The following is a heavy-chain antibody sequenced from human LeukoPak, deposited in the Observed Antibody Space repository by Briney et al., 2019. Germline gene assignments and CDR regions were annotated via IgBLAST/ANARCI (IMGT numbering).Heavy chain of an antibody. J-gene: IGHJ3*02. CDR1: GFTVSSTH. CDR2: TYTGGNS. CDR3: ARGGRGSAAVVAPRSFDI. V-gene: IGHV3-53*01. Sequence: GGSLRLSCEASGFTVSSTHMVWVRQAPGKGLEWVSVTYTGGNSYYAGSVQGRFIILRDISKNTLYLQMNNLRAEDSALYYCARGGRGSAAVVAPRSFDIWGQGTMVTVSS. D-gene: IGHD3-22*01.